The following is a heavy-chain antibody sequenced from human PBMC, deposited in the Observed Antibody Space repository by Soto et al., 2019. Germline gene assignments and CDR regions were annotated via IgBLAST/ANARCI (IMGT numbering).Heavy chain of an antibody. CDR3: AREGTFYGDYVFDY. Sequence: ASVKVSCKASGYTFTSYGISWVRQAPGQGLEWMGWISAYNGNTNYAQKLQGRVTMTTDTSTSTAYMELRSLRSDDTAVYYCAREGTFYGDYVFDYWXQGXLVXVSS. CDR2: ISAYNGNT. V-gene: IGHV1-18*01. D-gene: IGHD4-17*01. CDR1: GYTFTSYG. J-gene: IGHJ4*02.